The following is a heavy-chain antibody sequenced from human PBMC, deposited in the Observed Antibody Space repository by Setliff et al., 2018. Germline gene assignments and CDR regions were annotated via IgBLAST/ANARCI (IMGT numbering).Heavy chain of an antibody. D-gene: IGHD6-13*01. CDR3: AREWGSSSWSSPRYYYYGMDV. Sequence: PSETLSLTCTVSGGSISSSSYYWGWIRQPPGKGLEWIGSIYYSGSTNYNPSLKSRVTISVDTSKNQFSLKLSSVTAADTAVYYCAREWGSSSWSSPRYYYYGMDVWGQGTTVTVSS. J-gene: IGHJ6*02. V-gene: IGHV4-39*07. CDR2: IYYSGST. CDR1: GGSISSSSYY.